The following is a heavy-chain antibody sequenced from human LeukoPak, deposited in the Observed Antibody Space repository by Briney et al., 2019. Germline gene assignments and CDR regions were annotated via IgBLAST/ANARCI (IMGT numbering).Heavy chain of an antibody. D-gene: IGHD6-13*01. CDR2: INHSGST. J-gene: IGHJ2*01. Sequence: SETLSLTCAVYGGSFSGYYWSWIRQPPGKGLEWIGEINHSGSTNCNPSLKSRVTISVDTSKNQFSLKLSSVTAADTAVYYCASIAAAGTYFDLWGRGTLVTVSS. CDR1: GGSFSGYY. CDR3: ASIAAAGTYFDL. V-gene: IGHV4-34*01.